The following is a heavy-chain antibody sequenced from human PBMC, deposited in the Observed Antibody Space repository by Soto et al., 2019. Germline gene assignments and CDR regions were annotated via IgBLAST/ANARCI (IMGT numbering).Heavy chain of an antibody. D-gene: IGHD2-15*01. CDR2: IIPISGTT. CDR1: GGTFSTHA. J-gene: IGHJ6*02. CDR3: ARGYCSGGNCYSGMDV. Sequence: QVQLVQSGAEVKKPGSSVKVSCKASGGTFSTHAIIWVRQAPGHGLEWMGGIIPISGTTYYTQKFQGRVTITADEPTSTAFMEVSSLKSEDTAVFYCARGYCSGGNCYSGMDVWGQGTMVTVSS. V-gene: IGHV1-69*01.